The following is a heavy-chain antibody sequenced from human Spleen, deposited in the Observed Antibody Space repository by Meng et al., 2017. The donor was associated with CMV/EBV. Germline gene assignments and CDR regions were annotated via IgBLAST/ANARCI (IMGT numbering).Heavy chain of an antibody. J-gene: IGHJ4*02. V-gene: IGHV3-73*01. D-gene: IGHD3-9*01. Sequence: GESLKISCAASGFTFSGSAMHWVRQASGKGLEWVGRIRSKANSYATAYAASVKGRFTISRDNAQNSLYLQMSSLRVEDTAVYYCARSAPYTGYPIDSWGLGSLVTVSS. CDR1: GFTFSGSA. CDR3: ARSAPYTGYPIDS. CDR2: IRSKANSYAT.